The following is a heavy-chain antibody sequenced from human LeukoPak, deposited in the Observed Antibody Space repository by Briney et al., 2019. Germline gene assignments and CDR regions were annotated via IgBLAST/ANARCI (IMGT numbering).Heavy chain of an antibody. CDR2: IYSGGST. Sequence: PGGSLRLSCAASGFTVSSVYMTWVRQAPGKGLEGVSVIYSGGSTYYADSVKGRFTISRDNSKNTLYLQVNSLRAEDTAVYYCAPGPGFGELSENWFDPWGQGTLVTVSS. CDR3: APGPGFGELSENWFDP. J-gene: IGHJ5*02. V-gene: IGHV3-53*01. D-gene: IGHD3-10*01. CDR1: GFTVSSVY.